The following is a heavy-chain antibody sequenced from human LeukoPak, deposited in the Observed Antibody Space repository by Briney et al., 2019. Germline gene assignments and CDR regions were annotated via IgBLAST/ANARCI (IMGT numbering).Heavy chain of an antibody. V-gene: IGHV3-30*04. CDR2: ISYDGSNK. J-gene: IGHJ4*02. D-gene: IGHD2-15*01. CDR3: ARDRDYSLDY. CDR1: GFTFSSYA. Sequence: TGGSLRLSCAASGFTFSSYAMHWVRQAPGKGLEWVAVISYDGSNKYYADSVKGRFTISRDNSRNTLYLQMNSLRAEDTAVYYCARDRDYSLDYWGQGTLVTVSS.